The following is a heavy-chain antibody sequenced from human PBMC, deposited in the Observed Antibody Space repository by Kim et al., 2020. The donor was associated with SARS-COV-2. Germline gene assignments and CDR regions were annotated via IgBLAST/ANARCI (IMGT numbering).Heavy chain of an antibody. J-gene: IGHJ3*02. D-gene: IGHD4-17*01. V-gene: IGHV3-21*01. CDR2: ISSSSSYI. CDR3: ARAEHTVSGDAFDI. Sequence: GGSLRLSCAASGFTFSSYSMNWVRQAPGKGLEWVSSISSSSSYIYYADSVKGRFTISRDNAKNSLYLQMNSLRAEDTAVYYCARAEHTVSGDAFDIWGQGTMVTVSS. CDR1: GFTFSSYS.